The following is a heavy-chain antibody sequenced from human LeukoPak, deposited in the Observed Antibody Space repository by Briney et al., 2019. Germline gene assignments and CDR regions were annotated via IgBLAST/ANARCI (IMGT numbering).Heavy chain of an antibody. D-gene: IGHD1-20*01. V-gene: IGHV4-59*01. CDR3: ARDTRYNWNDVDAFDI. Sequence: PSETLSLTCTVSGGSISSYYWSWIRQPPGKGLEWIGYIYYSGSTNYNPSLKSRVTISVDTSKNQFSLKLSSVTAADTAVYYCARDTRYNWNDVDAFDIWGQGTMVTVSS. CDR1: GGSISSYY. J-gene: IGHJ3*02. CDR2: IYYSGST.